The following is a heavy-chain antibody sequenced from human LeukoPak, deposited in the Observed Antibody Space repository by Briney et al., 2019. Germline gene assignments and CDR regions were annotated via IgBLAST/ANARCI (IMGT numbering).Heavy chain of an antibody. V-gene: IGHV4-39*07. J-gene: IGHJ6*03. Sequence: SETLSLTCTVSGGSISSSSYYWGWIRQPPGKGLEWIGSIYYRGSTYYNPSLKSRVTISVDTSKNQFSLKLSSVTAADTAVYYCARGYCSGGSCYSYYFYNYMDVWGKGTTVTVSS. CDR1: GGSISSSSYY. CDR3: ARGYCSGGSCYSYYFYNYMDV. D-gene: IGHD2-15*01. CDR2: IYYRGST.